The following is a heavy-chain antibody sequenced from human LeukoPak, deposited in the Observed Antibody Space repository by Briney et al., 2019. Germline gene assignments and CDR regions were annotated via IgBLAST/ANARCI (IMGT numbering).Heavy chain of an antibody. CDR2: IYHSGSI. D-gene: IGHD5-12*01. V-gene: IGHV4-4*02. CDR3: ARLLYSGYDLGSSWFDP. J-gene: IGHJ5*02. Sequence: SETLSLTCAVSGDSISSSYWWSWVRQPPGKGLEWIGEIYHSGSINYNPSLKSRVTISVDKSKNQFSLKLSSVTAADTAVYYCARLLYSGYDLGSSWFDPWGQGTLVTVSS. CDR1: GDSISSSYW.